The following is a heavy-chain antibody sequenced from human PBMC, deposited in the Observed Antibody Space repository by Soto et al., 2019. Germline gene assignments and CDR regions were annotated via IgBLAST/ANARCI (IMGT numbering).Heavy chain of an antibody. V-gene: IGHV3-23*01. J-gene: IGHJ2*01. CDR3: VKTTIGTVTNPVYWFFDL. D-gene: IGHD4-17*01. CDR1: GFTFINYA. Sequence: EVQLLESGGGLIQPGGSLRLSCTASGFTFINYAMNWVRQAPGKGVEWVSGTSGGGDVAFYADSVKGRFAISRDKSQHALHLPMNSPRAEDTALYYCVKTTIGTVTNPVYWFFDLWGRGTLVTVSS. CDR2: TSGGGDVA.